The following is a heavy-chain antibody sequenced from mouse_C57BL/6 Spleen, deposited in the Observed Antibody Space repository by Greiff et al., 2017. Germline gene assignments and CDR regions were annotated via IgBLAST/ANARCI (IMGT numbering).Heavy chain of an antibody. CDR2: INPSDSDT. Sequence: VQLQQPGAELVKPGASVKVSCKASGYTFTSYWMHWVQQRPGQGLEWIGRINPSDSDTNYNQKFKGKATLTVDKSSSTAYMQLSSLTSEDSAVSYCDISTLHGNLFDYWGQGTTLTVSS. CDR1: GYTFTSYW. CDR3: DISTLHGNLFDY. V-gene: IGHV1-74*01. D-gene: IGHD2-1*01. J-gene: IGHJ2*01.